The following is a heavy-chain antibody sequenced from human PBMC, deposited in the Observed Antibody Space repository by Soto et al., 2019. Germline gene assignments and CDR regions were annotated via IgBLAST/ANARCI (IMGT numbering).Heavy chain of an antibody. J-gene: IGHJ6*02. CDR3: ARQGSNGAYYYYGMDV. D-gene: IGHD2-8*01. Sequence: XESLKVSCKCSGNRFSSYSIAWVVQVPGKGLEWMGIIYPGDSDTRYSPSFQGQVTMSVDKSNNTAYLHWSSLKASDTAMYYCARQGSNGAYYYYGMDVWGQGTTVTVSS. CDR2: IYPGDSDT. CDR1: GNRFSSYS. V-gene: IGHV5-51*01.